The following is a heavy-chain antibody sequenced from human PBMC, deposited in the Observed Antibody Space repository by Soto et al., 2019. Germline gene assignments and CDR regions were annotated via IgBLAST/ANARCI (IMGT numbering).Heavy chain of an antibody. V-gene: IGHV6-1*01. D-gene: IGHD3-22*01. CDR3: VRESRGPVPPLKYYYDSSGYYPLVY. J-gene: IGHJ4*02. CDR2: TYYRSKWYN. CDR1: GDSVSSNSAA. Sequence: SQTLSLTCAISGDSVSSNSAAWNWIRQSPSRGLEWLGRTYYRSKWYNDYAVSVKSRITINPDTSKNQFSLQLNSVTPEDTAVYYCVRESRGPVPPLKYYYDSSGYYPLVYWGQGTLVTVSS.